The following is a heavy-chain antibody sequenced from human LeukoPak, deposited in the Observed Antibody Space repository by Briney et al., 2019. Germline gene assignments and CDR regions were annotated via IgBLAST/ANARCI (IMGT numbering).Heavy chain of an antibody. Sequence: PGGSLRLSCAASGFTFSSYWMSWVRQAPGKGLEWVANIKQDGSGKYYVDSVKGRFTISRDNAKNSLYLQMNCLRAEDTAVYYCARTGSGSYYVRDYWGQGTLVTVSS. J-gene: IGHJ4*02. CDR1: GFTFSSYW. CDR2: IKQDGSGK. D-gene: IGHD3-10*01. V-gene: IGHV3-7*03. CDR3: ARTGSGSYYVRDY.